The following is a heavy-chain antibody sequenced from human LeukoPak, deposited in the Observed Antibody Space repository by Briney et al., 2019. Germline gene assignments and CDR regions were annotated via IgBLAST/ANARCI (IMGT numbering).Heavy chain of an antibody. CDR1: GWTFNDYY. CDR2: INNRGNT. Sequence: SETLSLTCAVYGWTFNDYYLNWIRQPPGKGLEWIGEINNRGNTNYNPSLKSRVTISVDTSKKQFSLRLTSMIAADTALYYCARGQVPAARGYNWFDPWGQGTLVTVSS. D-gene: IGHD2-2*01. CDR3: ARGQVPAARGYNWFDP. J-gene: IGHJ5*02. V-gene: IGHV4-34*01.